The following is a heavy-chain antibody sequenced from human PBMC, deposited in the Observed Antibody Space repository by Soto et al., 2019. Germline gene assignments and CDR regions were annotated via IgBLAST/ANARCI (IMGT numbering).Heavy chain of an antibody. D-gene: IGHD4-17*01. V-gene: IGHV1-69*02. CDR3: ASSQGPSHGDQALDY. Sequence: QVQLVQSGAEVKKPGSSVKVSCKASGGTFSNYTVSWVRQAPGPGLEWMGRIIPILGIPTYAQKFQGRVTITADKSTRTVYMELSSLRSEDTAVYYCASSQGPSHGDQALDYWGKGTPVTVSS. CDR2: IIPILGIP. CDR1: GGTFSNYT. J-gene: IGHJ4*02.